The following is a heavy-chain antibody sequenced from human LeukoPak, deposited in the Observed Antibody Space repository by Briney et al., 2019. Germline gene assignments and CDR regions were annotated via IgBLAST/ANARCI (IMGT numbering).Heavy chain of an antibody. CDR2: IAYDGSRA. Sequence: PGGSLRLSCAGAGFTSAGYGMHWFRQTPGKGLEWVAVIAYDGSRAFHADSVKGRFTISRDNSKNTMSVQMDDLRAEETAVYYCTRYNNDHFDYWGQGTLVTVSS. J-gene: IGHJ4*02. CDR3: TRYNNDHFDY. V-gene: IGHV3-33*01. D-gene: IGHD1-14*01. CDR1: GFTSAGYG.